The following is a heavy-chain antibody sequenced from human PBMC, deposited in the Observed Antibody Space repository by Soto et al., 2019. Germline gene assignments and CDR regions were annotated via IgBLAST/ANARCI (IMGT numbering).Heavy chain of an antibody. CDR2: INHSGST. V-gene: IGHV4-34*01. Sequence: QVQLQQWGAGLLKPSETLSLTCVVYGGSFSGYYWSWIRQPPGKGLEWIGEINHSGSTNYNPSLKSRVTISVDTSKNQFSLKLSSVTAADTAVYYCARVDTAIDIFDYWGQGTLVTVSS. D-gene: IGHD5-18*01. J-gene: IGHJ4*02. CDR1: GGSFSGYY. CDR3: ARVDTAIDIFDY.